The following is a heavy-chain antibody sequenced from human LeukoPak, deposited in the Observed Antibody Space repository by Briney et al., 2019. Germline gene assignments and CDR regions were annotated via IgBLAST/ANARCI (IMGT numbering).Heavy chain of an antibody. J-gene: IGHJ4*02. CDR2: IHYSGST. CDR3: ARHLRGIAVAGFDY. CDR1: GGAISSYY. Sequence: SETLSLTCTVSGGAISSYYWSWIRQPPGKGLEWIAYIHYSGSTNHNPSLKSRVIISVDTSKNQFSLNLSSVTAADTAVYYCARHLRGIAVAGFDYWGQGTLVTVSS. D-gene: IGHD6-19*01. V-gene: IGHV4-59*08.